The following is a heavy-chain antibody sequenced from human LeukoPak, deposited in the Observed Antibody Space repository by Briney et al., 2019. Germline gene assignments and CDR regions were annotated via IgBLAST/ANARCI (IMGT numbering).Heavy chain of an antibody. V-gene: IGHV3-48*04. CDR2: ISSSSGTI. Sequence: GSLRLSCSSSGFTFSSYSMNWVRQAPGKGLEWVSYISSSSGTIYYADSVKGRFTISRDNAKNSLYLQMNSLRAEDTAVYYCARCSSTSYFDYWGQGTLVTVSS. D-gene: IGHD2-2*01. CDR1: GFTFSSYS. CDR3: ARCSSTSYFDY. J-gene: IGHJ4*02.